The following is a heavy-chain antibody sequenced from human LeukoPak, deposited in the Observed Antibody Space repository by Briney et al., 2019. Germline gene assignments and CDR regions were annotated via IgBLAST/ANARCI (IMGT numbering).Heavy chain of an antibody. CDR2: IYYSGST. V-gene: IGHV4-59*12. D-gene: IGHD1-26*01. CDR3: ARGFERELLPVY. J-gene: IGHJ4*02. Sequence: SETLSLTCTVSGGSISSYYWSWIRQPPGKGLEWIGYIYYSGSTFYNPSLQSRVTISVDKSKNQFSLKLSSVTAADTAVYYCARGFERELLPVYWGQGTLVTVSS. CDR1: GGSISSYY.